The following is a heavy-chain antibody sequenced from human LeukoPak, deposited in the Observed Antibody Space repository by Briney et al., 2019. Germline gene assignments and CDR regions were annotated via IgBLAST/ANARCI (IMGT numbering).Heavy chain of an antibody. J-gene: IGHJ4*02. CDR2: ISGSSIYT. CDR3: VRDISGYYFDY. V-gene: IGHV3-11*05. CDR1: GFTFSDYH. D-gene: IGHD3-22*01. Sequence: GGSLRLSCAASGFTFSDYHMTWIRQAPGKGLEWVSYISGSSIYTRYADSVKGRFTISRDNAKNSLYLQMNSLRAEDTALYYCVRDISGYYFDYWGQGTPVTVSS.